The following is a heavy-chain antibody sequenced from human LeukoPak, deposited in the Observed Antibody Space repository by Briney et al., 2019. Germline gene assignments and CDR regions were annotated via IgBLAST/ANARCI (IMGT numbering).Heavy chain of an antibody. CDR3: TRGYCSSTSCHHFDY. CDR1: GFTFSDYY. D-gene: IGHD2-2*01. J-gene: IGHJ4*02. Sequence: GSLRLSCAASGFTFSDYYMSWIRQAPGKGLEWVSYISSSGSVIYYADSVKGRFTISRDNAKKSLYLQMNSLRAEDTAVYYCTRGYCSSTSCHHFDYWGQGTLVTVSS. CDR2: ISSSGSVI. V-gene: IGHV3-11*04.